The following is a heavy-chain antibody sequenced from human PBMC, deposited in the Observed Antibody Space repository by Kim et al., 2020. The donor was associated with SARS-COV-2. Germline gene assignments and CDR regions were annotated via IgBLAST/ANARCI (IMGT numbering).Heavy chain of an antibody. J-gene: IGHJ4*02. CDR3: ARVGRLGSSRAPFDY. V-gene: IGHV1-69*04. CDR2: IIPILGIA. Sequence: KVSCKASGGTFSSYAISWVRQAPGQGLEWMGRIIPILGIANYAQKFQGRVTITADKSTSTAYMELSSLRSEDTAVYYCARVGRLGSSRAPFDYWGQGTLVTVSS. D-gene: IGHD6-6*01. CDR1: GGTFSSYA.